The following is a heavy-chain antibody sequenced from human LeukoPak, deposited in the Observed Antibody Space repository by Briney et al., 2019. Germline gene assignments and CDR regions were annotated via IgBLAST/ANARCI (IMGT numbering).Heavy chain of an antibody. CDR2: IYYSGST. J-gene: IGHJ4*02. Sequence: SETLSLTCTVSGGSISSYYWSWIRKPPGKGLEWIGYIYYSGSTNYNPSLKSRVTISVDTSKNQFSLKLSSVTAADTAVYYCARRVAVAGLNYFDYWGQGTLVTVSS. D-gene: IGHD6-19*01. CDR3: ARRVAVAGLNYFDY. V-gene: IGHV4-59*08. CDR1: GGSISSYY.